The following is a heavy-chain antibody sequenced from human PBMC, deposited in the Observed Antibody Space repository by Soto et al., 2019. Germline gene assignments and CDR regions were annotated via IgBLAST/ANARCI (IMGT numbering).Heavy chain of an antibody. V-gene: IGHV3-15*01. Sequence: EVQLAESGGGLVKPGGSLRLSCAASGFTFSNAWMSWVRQAPGKGLEWVGRIKSKTDGGTTDYAAPVKGRFTISRDDSKNTLYLQMNSLKTEDTAVYYCTTRDRGYSSSIAYYYYGMDVWGQGTTVTVSS. D-gene: IGHD6-13*01. CDR3: TTRDRGYSSSIAYYYYGMDV. J-gene: IGHJ6*02. CDR1: GFTFSNAW. CDR2: IKSKTDGGTT.